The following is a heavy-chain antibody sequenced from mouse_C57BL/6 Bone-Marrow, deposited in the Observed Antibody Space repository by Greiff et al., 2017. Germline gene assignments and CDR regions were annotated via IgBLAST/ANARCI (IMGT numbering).Heavy chain of an antibody. V-gene: IGHV5-9-1*02. D-gene: IGHD2-5*01. CDR3: TRERRNYSNYVWYFDV. CDR2: ISSGGDYI. Sequence: DVQLVESGEGLVKPGGSLKLSCAASGFTFSSYAMSWVRQTPEKRLEWVAYISSGGDYIYYADTVKGRFTISRDNARNTLYLQMSSLKSEDTAMYYCTRERRNYSNYVWYFDVWGTGTTVTVSS. CDR1: GFTFSSYA. J-gene: IGHJ1*03.